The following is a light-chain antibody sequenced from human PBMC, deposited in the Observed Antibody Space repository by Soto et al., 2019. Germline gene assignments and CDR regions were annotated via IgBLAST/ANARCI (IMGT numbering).Light chain of an antibody. V-gene: IGKV3-20*01. CDR2: GAS. CDR1: QSVSSSY. CDR3: QQYNSYWT. J-gene: IGKJ1*01. Sequence: EIVLTQSTGTLSLSPGEGATLSCRASQSVSSSYIAWYQQRPGQTPSLLIYGASTRATGIPDRFSGSGSGTEFTLTISSLQPDDFATYYCQQYNSYWTFGQGTKVDI.